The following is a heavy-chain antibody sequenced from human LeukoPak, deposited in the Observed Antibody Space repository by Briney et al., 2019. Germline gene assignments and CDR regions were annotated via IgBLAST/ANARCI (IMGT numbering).Heavy chain of an antibody. CDR3: ARVSGYVPSSYYYMTV. Sequence: SETLSLTCTVSGDSISSDTYYWSWIRQPAGKGLEWVGRIYTSGSPNYNPSLRSRVTISVDTSKNQFSLKLISVTAADTAVYYCARVSGYVPSSYYYMTVGAKGPRSPSP. V-gene: IGHV4-61*02. CDR1: GDSISSDTYY. D-gene: IGHD6-25*01. J-gene: IGHJ6*03. CDR2: IYTSGSP.